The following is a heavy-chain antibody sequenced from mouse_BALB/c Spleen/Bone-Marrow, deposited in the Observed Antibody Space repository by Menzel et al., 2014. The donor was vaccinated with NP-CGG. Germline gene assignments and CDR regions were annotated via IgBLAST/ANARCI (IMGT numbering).Heavy chain of an antibody. V-gene: IGHV1-67*01. J-gene: IGHJ3*01. D-gene: IGHD2-4*01. CDR2: ISTYSGNT. CDR3: ARGSYYDPAWFAY. Sequence: VKLVESGPELVRPGVSVKISCKGSGYTLTDYAMHWVKQSHAKSLEWIGVISTYSGNTNYNQKFKGKATMTVDKSSSTAYMELARLTSEDSAIYYCARGSYYDPAWFAYWGQGTLVTVSA. CDR1: GYTLTDYA.